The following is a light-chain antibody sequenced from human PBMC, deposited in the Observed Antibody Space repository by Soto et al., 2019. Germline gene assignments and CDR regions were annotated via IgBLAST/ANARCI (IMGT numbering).Light chain of an antibody. J-gene: IGKJ1*01. CDR2: KAS. CDR3: HHYHGYSKT. Sequence: DVQMTQSPSTLSASVGDRVTITCRASQSISSWLAWYQQKPGKAPKLLIYKASSLESGVPSRFSGSGSGTEFTLTISCLLSDNCRPSYLHHYHGYSKTYGRRTKVDIK. CDR1: QSISSW. V-gene: IGKV1-5*03.